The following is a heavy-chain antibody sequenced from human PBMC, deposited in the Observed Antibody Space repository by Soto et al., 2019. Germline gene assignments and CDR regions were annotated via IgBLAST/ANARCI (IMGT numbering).Heavy chain of an antibody. Sequence: ASVKVSCKASGYTFTSYGISWVRQAPGQGLEWMGWISAYNGNTNYAQKLQGRVTMTTDTSTSTAYMELRSLRSDDTAVYYCARDLGAPHTYYFDYWDQGTLVTVSS. CDR3: ARDLGAPHTYYFDY. D-gene: IGHD1-26*01. J-gene: IGHJ4*02. CDR1: GYTFTSYG. CDR2: ISAYNGNT. V-gene: IGHV1-18*04.